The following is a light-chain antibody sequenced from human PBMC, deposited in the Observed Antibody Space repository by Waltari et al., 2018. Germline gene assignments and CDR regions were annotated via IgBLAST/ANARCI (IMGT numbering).Light chain of an antibody. J-gene: IGKJ5*01. CDR1: QSVLYSSTNKNY. V-gene: IGKV4-1*01. CDR2: WAS. CDR3: QQYYSTPPIT. Sequence: DIVLTQSPDSLAVSLGERATINCKSSQSVLYSSTNKNYLAWYQQKPGQPPKLLIYWASTRESGVPDRFSCSGSGADFTLTISSLQAEDVAVYYCQQYYSTPPITFGQGTRLEIK.